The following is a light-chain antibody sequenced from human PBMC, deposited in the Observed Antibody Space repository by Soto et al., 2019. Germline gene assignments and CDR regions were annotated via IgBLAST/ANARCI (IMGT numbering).Light chain of an antibody. V-gene: IGKV1-27*01. J-gene: IGKJ1*01. CDR3: QEYNGAPWT. CDR2: AAS. Sequence: DIQMTQSPSSLSASVGDRVTITCRASQGISNYLAWYQQKPGQVPKLLVYAASTLQLGVPSRFSGSGSGTDFTLTISSLQPEDVATYYCQEYNGAPWTFGQGTKVEIK. CDR1: QGISNY.